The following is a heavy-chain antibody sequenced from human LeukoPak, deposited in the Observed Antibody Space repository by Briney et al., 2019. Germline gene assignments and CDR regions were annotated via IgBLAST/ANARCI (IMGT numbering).Heavy chain of an antibody. V-gene: IGHV1-18*01. Sequence: ASVRLSCKASGYTFTSYGIIWVRQAPGQGREWMGWISAYNGNTNYAQKLQGRVTMTTDTSTSTAYMELRSLRSDDTAVYYCARHYLPYVVGALTPWGQGTLVTVSS. CDR1: GYTFTSYG. CDR2: ISAYNGNT. J-gene: IGHJ5*02. CDR3: ARHYLPYVVGALTP. D-gene: IGHD1-26*01.